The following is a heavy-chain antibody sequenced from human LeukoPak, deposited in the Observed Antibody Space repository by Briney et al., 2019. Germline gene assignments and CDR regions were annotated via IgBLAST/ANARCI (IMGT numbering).Heavy chain of an antibody. D-gene: IGHD2-2*01. CDR3: ARDQGYCTSASCSIDY. CDR1: GYSFTTYA. V-gene: IGHV1-18*01. J-gene: IGHJ4*02. CDR2: ISAYNGNT. Sequence: ASVKVSCKASGYSFTTYAISWVRQAPGQRLEGMGRISAYNGNTNYAQKLQGRVTMSTDTFTNTAYMDMRSLRSDETGVYYCARDQGYCTSASCSIDYWGQGTLVTVSS.